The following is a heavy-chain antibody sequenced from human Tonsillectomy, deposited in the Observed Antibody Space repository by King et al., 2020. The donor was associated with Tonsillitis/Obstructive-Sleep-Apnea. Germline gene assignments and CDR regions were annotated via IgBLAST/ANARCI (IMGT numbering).Heavy chain of an antibody. CDR2: ISSSGSTI. CDR1: GFTFSSYE. Sequence: VQLVESGGGLVQPGGSPRLSCAASGFTFSSYEMNWVRQAPGKGLEWVSYISSSGSTIYYADSVKGRFTISRDNAKNSLYLQMNSLRAEDTAVYYCASELYYYDSSGYPDKYYFDYWGQGTLVTVSS. J-gene: IGHJ4*02. CDR3: ASELYYYDSSGYPDKYYFDY. D-gene: IGHD3-22*01. V-gene: IGHV3-48*03.